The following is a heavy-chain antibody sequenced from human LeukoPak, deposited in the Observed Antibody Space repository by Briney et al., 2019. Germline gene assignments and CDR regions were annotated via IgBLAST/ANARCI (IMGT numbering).Heavy chain of an antibody. CDR3: ARGVGPTTAQSTFDY. V-gene: IGHV4-34*01. CDR2: INHSGST. J-gene: IGHJ4*02. CDR1: GGSFSGYY. D-gene: IGHD1-26*01. Sequence: SETLSLTCAVYGGSFSGYYWSWIRQPPGKGLEWIGEINHSGSTNYNPSLKSRVTISVDTSKNQFSLKLGSVTAADTAVYYCARGVGPTTAQSTFDYWGQGALVTVSS.